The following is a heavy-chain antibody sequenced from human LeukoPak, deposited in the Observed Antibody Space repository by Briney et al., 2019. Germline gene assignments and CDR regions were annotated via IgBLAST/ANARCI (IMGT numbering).Heavy chain of an antibody. CDR1: GFTFSTYS. CDR2: ISSLSGTI. CDR3: AKGVATTVRDAFDI. V-gene: IGHV3-48*04. J-gene: IGHJ3*02. Sequence: GGSLRLSCAASGFTFSTYSMNWVRQAPGKGLEWISYISSLSGTINYADSVKGRFTISRDNAKNSLYLQMNSLRAEDMALYYCAKGVATTVRDAFDIWGQGTMVTVSS. D-gene: IGHD4-11*01.